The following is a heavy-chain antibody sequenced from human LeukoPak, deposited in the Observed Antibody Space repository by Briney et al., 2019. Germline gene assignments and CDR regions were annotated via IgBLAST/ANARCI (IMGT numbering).Heavy chain of an antibody. D-gene: IGHD4-17*01. J-gene: IGHJ4*02. CDR1: GFTFSSYA. Sequence: GGSLRLSCAASGFTFSSYAVSWVRQAPGKGLEWVSDISGSGGSTYYSDSVKGRFTISRDNSKNTLYLQMNSLRAEDTAVYYCAKESTPYGDYNIDYWGQGTLVTVSS. CDR2: ISGSGGST. V-gene: IGHV3-23*01. CDR3: AKESTPYGDYNIDY.